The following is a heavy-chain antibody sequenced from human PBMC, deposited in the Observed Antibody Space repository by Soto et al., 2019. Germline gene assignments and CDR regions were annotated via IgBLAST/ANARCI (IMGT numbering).Heavy chain of an antibody. CDR3: ATGDLGDDYFDY. V-gene: IGHV3-66*01. D-gene: IGHD4-17*01. CDR2: IYKGGTT. Sequence: GSLRLSCAASGFTVSINYMTWVRQAPGRGLEWVSLIYKGGTTFYADSVKGRFTVSRDNSKNTLYLQMNSLRAEDTAVYYCATGDLGDDYFDYWGQGTLVTVSS. CDR1: GFTVSINY. J-gene: IGHJ4*02.